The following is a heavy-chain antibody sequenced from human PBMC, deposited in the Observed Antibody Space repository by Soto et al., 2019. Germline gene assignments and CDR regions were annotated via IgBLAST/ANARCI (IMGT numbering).Heavy chain of an antibody. CDR1: GFTISSNY. V-gene: IGHV3-53*01. J-gene: IGHJ6*02. Sequence: PGGSLRLSCAASGFTISSNYMSWVRQAPGKGLEWVSVIYSGGSTYYADSVKGRFTISRDNSKNTLYLQMNSLRAEDTAVYYCASNIVVVPAAMRDYYHYGMDVWGQGTTVTVSS. D-gene: IGHD2-2*01. CDR3: ASNIVVVPAAMRDYYHYGMDV. CDR2: IYSGGST.